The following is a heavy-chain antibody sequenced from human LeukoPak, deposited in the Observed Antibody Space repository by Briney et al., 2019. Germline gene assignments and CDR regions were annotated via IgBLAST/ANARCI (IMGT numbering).Heavy chain of an antibody. CDR1: GGSFSNYY. CDR3: ARGVGWPHTMTYYYYYMDV. V-gene: IGHV4-34*01. Sequence: SATLSLTCAVYGGSFSNYYYSWIRQPPGKGLEWIGEINHSGSTNYNPSLKSRVTMSVDTSKNQFSLNLSSVTAADAAVYYCARGVGWPHTMTYYYYYMDVWGKGTPVTVSS. CDR2: INHSGST. D-gene: IGHD1-26*01. J-gene: IGHJ6*03.